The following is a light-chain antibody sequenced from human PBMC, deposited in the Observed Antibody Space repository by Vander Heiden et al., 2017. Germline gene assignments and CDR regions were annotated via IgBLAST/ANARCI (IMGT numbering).Light chain of an antibody. CDR1: KLGDKY. CDR2: QDN. V-gene: IGLV3-1*01. Sequence: SYELTHPPSLSVSPGQTASITCSADKLGDKYACWYQQKPGQSPVLVIYQDNKRPSGIPERFSGSNSGNTATLTISGTQAMDEADYYCQAWDSSTVVFGGGTKLTVL. J-gene: IGLJ2*01. CDR3: QAWDSSTVV.